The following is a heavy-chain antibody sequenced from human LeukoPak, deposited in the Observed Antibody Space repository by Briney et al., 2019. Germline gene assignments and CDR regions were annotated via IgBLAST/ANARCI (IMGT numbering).Heavy chain of an antibody. CDR1: GFTFSSYD. Sequence: GGSLRLSCAASGFTFSSYDRRWVRQAPGKGLEWVAVISYGGSNKYYADSVKGRFTISRDNAKNSLYLQMNSLRAEDPAMYYRASTRCPGTSCYLPILDWGQGILVTVSS. CDR2: ISYGGSNK. V-gene: IGHV3-30*03. D-gene: IGHD2-2*01. J-gene: IGHJ4*02. CDR3: ASTRCPGTSCYLPILD.